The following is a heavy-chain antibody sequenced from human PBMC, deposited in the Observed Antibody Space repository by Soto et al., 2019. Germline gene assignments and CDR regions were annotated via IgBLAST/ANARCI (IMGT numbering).Heavy chain of an antibody. J-gene: IGHJ4*02. CDR2: IHYSGST. V-gene: IGHV4-39*07. CDR3: VRDYLDYYDSSGYFDY. CDR1: GGSISSSSYY. Sequence: PSETLSLTCTVSGGSISSSSYYWGWIRQPPGKGLEWIGSIHYSGSTYYNPSLKSRVTVSVDTSKNQFSLKLSSVTAADTAVYYCVRDYLDYYDSSGYFDYWGQGTLVTVSS. D-gene: IGHD3-22*01.